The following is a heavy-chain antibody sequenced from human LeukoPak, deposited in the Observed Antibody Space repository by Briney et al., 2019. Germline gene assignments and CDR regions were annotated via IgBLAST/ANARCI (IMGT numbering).Heavy chain of an antibody. CDR2: ISSSSSYI. D-gene: IGHD4-17*01. V-gene: IGHV3-21*04. Sequence: SGGSLRLSCAASGFTFSSYSMNWVRQAPGKGLEWVSSISSSSSYIYYADSVKGRFTISRDNAQNSLYLQMNSLRAEDTAVYYCAKDRVAVTTVFDYWGQGTLVTVSS. CDR1: GFTFSSYS. CDR3: AKDRVAVTTVFDY. J-gene: IGHJ4*02.